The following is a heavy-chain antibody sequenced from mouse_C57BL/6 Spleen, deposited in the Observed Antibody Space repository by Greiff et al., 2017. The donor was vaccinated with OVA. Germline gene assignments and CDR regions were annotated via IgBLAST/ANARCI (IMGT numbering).Heavy chain of an antibody. D-gene: IGHD1-1*01. CDR1: GYTFTSYW. V-gene: IGHV1-53*01. J-gene: IGHJ2*01. Sequence: QVQLQQPGTELVKPGASVKLSCKASGYTFTSYWMPWVKQRPGQGLEWIGNINPSNGGTNYNEKFKGKATLTVDKSSSTAYMQLSSLTSEDSAVYYCARSPQFITNDDWGQGTTLTVSS. CDR2: INPSNGGT. CDR3: ARSPQFITNDD.